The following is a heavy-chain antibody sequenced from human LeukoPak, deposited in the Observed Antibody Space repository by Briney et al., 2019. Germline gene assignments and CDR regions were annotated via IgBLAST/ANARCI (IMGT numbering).Heavy chain of an antibody. CDR3: AKRKVLRFLEWLSPDMGKNYYYYYMDV. V-gene: IGHV3-23*01. CDR1: GFTFSSYA. Sequence: GGSLRLSCAASGFTFSSYAMSWVREAPGKGLEWVSAISGSGGSTYYADSVKGRFTISRDNSKNTLYLQMNSLRAEDTAVYYCAKRKVLRFLEWLSPDMGKNYYYYYMDVWGKGTTVTVSS. CDR2: ISGSGGST. D-gene: IGHD3-3*01. J-gene: IGHJ6*03.